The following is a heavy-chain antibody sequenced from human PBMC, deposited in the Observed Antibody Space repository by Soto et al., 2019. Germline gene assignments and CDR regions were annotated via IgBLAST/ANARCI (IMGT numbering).Heavy chain of an antibody. D-gene: IGHD6-13*01. CDR1: GFTFSSYG. Sequence: QVQLVESGGGVVQPGRSLRLSCAASGFTFSSYGMHWVRQAPGKGLEWVAVIWYDGSNKYYADSVKGRFTISRDNSKNTLYRQMSSRRAEDTAVSYCARGGLAAGDYWGQGTLVTVSS. CDR3: ARGGLAAGDY. J-gene: IGHJ4*02. CDR2: IWYDGSNK. V-gene: IGHV3-33*01.